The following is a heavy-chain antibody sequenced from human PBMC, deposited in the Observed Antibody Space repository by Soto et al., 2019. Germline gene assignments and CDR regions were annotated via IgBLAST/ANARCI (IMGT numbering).Heavy chain of an antibody. Sequence: PVGSLRLSCASSVCSFSSDSMGWVRHSPGKCLEWVSSISSSGSFKNYADSVKGRFTISRDNAKNSLYLLLSGLKEEDTAVYYCARDPTTGTKLEWADSWGQGTLVIVSS. J-gene: IGHJ4*02. CDR2: ISSSGSFK. CDR3: ARDPTTGTKLEWADS. CDR1: VCSFSSDS. D-gene: IGHD1-7*01. V-gene: IGHV3-21*01.